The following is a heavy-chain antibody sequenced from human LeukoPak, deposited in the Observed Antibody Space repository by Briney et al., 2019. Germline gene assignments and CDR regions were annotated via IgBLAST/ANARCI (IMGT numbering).Heavy chain of an antibody. CDR2: IYYSGST. CDR3: ARDSGGKWYSSSYYGMDV. V-gene: IGHV4-59*01. CDR1: GGSISSYY. Sequence: SETLSLTCTVSGGSISSYYWSWIRKPPGKGLDGIGFIYYSGSTNYNPSLKSRVTISVDTSKNQFSLKLSSVTAADTAVYYCARDSGGKWYSSSYYGMDVWGQGATVTVSS. D-gene: IGHD6-13*01. J-gene: IGHJ6*02.